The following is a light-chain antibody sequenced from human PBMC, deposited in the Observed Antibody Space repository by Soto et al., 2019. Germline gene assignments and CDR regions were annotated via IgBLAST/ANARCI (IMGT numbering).Light chain of an antibody. Sequence: QSVLTQPASVSGSPGQSITISCTGTSSDVGRYDFVSWYQQHPDKAPKLMIFEVNKRPSGVSYRFSGSKSGNTASLTISGLQAEDEAEYYCCSYAGGSPFWVLGGGTKLTVL. CDR1: SSDVGRYDF. V-gene: IGLV2-23*02. J-gene: IGLJ3*02. CDR3: CSYAGGSPFWV. CDR2: EVN.